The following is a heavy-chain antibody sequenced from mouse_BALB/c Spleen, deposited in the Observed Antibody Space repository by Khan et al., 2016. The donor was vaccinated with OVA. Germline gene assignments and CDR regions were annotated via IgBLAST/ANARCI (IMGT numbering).Heavy chain of an antibody. D-gene: IGHD1-1*01. CDR2: INPHIGET. J-gene: IGHJ2*01. V-gene: IGHV1-20*02. CDR3: ARIYGSDFDY. Sequence: EVQLVESGPELVKPGASVKISCKASGYSFTGYFMNWVMLSHGKSLEWIGRINPHIGETFYNQKFKGKATLTVDESSSTAHMELRSLASEDSAVYYCARIYGSDFDYWGQGTTLTVSS. CDR1: GYSFTGYF.